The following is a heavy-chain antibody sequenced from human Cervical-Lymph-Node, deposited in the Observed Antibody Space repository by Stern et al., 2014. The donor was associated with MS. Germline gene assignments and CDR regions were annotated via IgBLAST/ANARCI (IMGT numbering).Heavy chain of an antibody. V-gene: IGHV1-18*01. CDR2: ISAYNGNT. D-gene: IGHD4-17*01. CDR3: ARVRTTVTSYYYYGMDV. Sequence: QVQLVQSGAEVKKPGASVKVSCKASGYTFTSYGISWVRQAPGQGLEWMGWISAYNGNTNYAQKLTGRVTMTADTSTSTAYMELRSLRSDDTAVYYCARVRTTVTSYYYYGMDVWGQGTTVTVSS. J-gene: IGHJ6*02. CDR1: GYTFTSYG.